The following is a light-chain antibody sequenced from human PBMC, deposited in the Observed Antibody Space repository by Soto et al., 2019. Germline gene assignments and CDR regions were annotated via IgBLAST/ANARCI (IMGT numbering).Light chain of an antibody. J-gene: IGKJ1*01. CDR1: QTISSW. V-gene: IGKV1-5*03. Sequence: DIQMTQSPSTLSGSVGDRVTITCRASQTISSWLAWYQQKPGKAPKLLIYKASTLKSGVPSRFSGSGSGTEFTLTISSLQPDDFATYYCYQFNTWPRTFGQGTKVDIK. CDR3: YQFNTWPRT. CDR2: KAS.